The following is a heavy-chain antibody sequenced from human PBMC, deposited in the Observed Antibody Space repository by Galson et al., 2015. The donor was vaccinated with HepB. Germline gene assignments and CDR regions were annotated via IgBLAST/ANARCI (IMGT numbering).Heavy chain of an antibody. J-gene: IGHJ4*02. CDR2: IYYSGST. D-gene: IGHD3-22*01. V-gene: IGHV4-30-4*01. CDR1: GASISTGDYY. Sequence: TLSLTCIVSGASISTGDYYWSWIRQHPGKGLEWIGYIYYSGSTDYNPSLKSRVTMSVDTSKNQLSLRLSSVTAADTAVYYCARAPYGSHGYPAGYFDSWGPGPLVTVSS. CDR3: ARAPYGSHGYPAGYFDS.